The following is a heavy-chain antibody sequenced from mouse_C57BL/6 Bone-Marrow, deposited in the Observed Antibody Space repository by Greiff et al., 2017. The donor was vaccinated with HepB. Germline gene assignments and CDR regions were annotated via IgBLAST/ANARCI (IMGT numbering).Heavy chain of an antibody. D-gene: IGHD2-10*01. Sequence: VHVKQSGAELVRPGASVKLSCTASGFNIKDDYMHWVKQRPEQGLEWIGWIDPENGDTEYASKFQGKATITADTSSNTAYLQLSSLTSEDTAVYFCARLGLLRGSWFAYWGQGTLVTVSA. CDR2: IDPENGDT. CDR1: GFNIKDDY. CDR3: ARLGLLRGSWFAY. J-gene: IGHJ3*01. V-gene: IGHV14-4*01.